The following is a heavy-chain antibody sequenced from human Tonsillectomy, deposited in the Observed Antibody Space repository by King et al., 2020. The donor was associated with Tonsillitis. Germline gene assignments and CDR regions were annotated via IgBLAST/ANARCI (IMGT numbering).Heavy chain of an antibody. Sequence: VQLQESGPGLVKPSETLSLTCTVSGGSISSYYWSWIRQPPGKGLEWIGYFYYSGSTNYNPSLESRVTISVDTSKNQFSLKLSSVTAADTAVYYCAREYSSGWDRYWYFDLWGRGTLVTVSS. V-gene: IGHV4-59*01. CDR1: GGSISSYY. D-gene: IGHD6-19*01. CDR3: AREYSSGWDRYWYFDL. CDR2: FYYSGST. J-gene: IGHJ2*01.